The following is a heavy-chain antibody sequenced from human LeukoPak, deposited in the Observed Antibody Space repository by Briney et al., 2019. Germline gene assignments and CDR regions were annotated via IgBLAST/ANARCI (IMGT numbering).Heavy chain of an antibody. CDR3: AKGIAVTTPRYYYGLDV. V-gene: IGHV3-30*18. D-gene: IGHD4-11*01. J-gene: IGHJ6*02. Sequence: GSLRLSCAASGFGFSNYGIHWVRQAPGKGLEWVAVISYDGDDKYYSDSVKGRFTISRDNSKNTLYLQMSSLRAEDTAIYYCAKGIAVTTPRYYYGLDVWGQGTTVTVSS. CDR2: ISYDGDDK. CDR1: GFGFSNYG.